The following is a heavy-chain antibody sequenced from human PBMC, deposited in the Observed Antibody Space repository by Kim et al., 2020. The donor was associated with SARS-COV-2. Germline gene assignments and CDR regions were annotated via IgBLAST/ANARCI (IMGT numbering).Heavy chain of an antibody. CDR1: GFTFSSYG. Sequence: GGSLRLSCAASGFTFSSYGMHWVRQAPGKGLEWVAVISYDGSNKYYADSVKGRFTISRDNSKNTLYLQMNSLRAEDTAVYYCATPGYYYERDDAFDIWG. J-gene: IGHJ3*02. CDR2: ISYDGSNK. V-gene: IGHV3-33*05. CDR3: ATPGYYYERDDAFDI. D-gene: IGHD3-22*01.